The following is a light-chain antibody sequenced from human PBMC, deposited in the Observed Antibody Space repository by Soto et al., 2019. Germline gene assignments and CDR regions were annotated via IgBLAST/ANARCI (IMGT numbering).Light chain of an antibody. CDR2: WAS. J-gene: IGKJ2*01. V-gene: IGKV4-1*01. CDR3: HQSRAIPYT. CDR1: QRLLYSPNNKDS. Sequence: DIVMTQSPDSLAVSLGERATINCKSSQRLLYSPNNKDSLAWFQQKPGQPPKLIIYWASARESGVPDRFSGSGSGTDFTLTISSLQAEDVAIYYCHQSRAIPYTFGQGTKLEIK.